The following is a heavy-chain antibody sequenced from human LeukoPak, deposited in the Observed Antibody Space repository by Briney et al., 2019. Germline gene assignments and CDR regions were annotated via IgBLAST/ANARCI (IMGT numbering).Heavy chain of an antibody. V-gene: IGHV3-30*04. J-gene: IGHJ4*02. CDR1: GFTFSSYA. D-gene: IGHD3-10*01. CDR2: ISYDGSNK. CDR3: ATYGSGSHKSQPFDY. Sequence: PGRSLRLSCAASGFTFSSYAMHWVRQAPGKGLGRVAVISYDGSNKYYADSVKGRFTISRDNSKNTLYLQMNSLRAEDTAVYYCATYGSGSHKSQPFDYWGQGTLVTVSS.